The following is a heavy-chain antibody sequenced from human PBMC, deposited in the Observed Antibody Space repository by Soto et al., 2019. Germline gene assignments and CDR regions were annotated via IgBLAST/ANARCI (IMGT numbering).Heavy chain of an antibody. CDR2: IYPGASDT. CDR1: GYSFTSYW. Sequence: PGESLKISCKGSGYSFTSYWIGGVREMRGKGVGRVGIIYPGASDTTYSPSFQGQVTISADKSISTAYLQWSSLKASDTAMYYCARGRGPGYCSSTSCHHDAFDIWGQGTMVTVSS. J-gene: IGHJ3*02. V-gene: IGHV5-51*01. D-gene: IGHD2-2*01. CDR3: ARGRGPGYCSSTSCHHDAFDI.